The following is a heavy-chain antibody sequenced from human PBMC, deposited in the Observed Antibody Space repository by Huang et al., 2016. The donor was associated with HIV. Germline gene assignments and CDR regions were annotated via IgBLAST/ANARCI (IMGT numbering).Heavy chain of an antibody. Sequence: QLQLQESGPGLVRPSETLSLICTVSGGSITDSNYYWGWVRQPPGKGLERIGSIYYSGDTEYNPSLKSRVTMSVDTSKNRFSLDIRSVAVADTAIYYCARHFGSWSGYFDSWGQGTLVPVSS. CDR1: GGSITDSNYY. CDR3: ARHFGSWSGYFDS. V-gene: IGHV4-39*01. J-gene: IGHJ4*02. CDR2: IYYSGDT. D-gene: IGHD3-10*01.